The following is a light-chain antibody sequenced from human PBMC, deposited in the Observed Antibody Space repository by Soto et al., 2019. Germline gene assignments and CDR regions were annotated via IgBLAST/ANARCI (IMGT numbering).Light chain of an antibody. CDR3: SSYRSSGSLYV. J-gene: IGLJ1*01. Sequence: QAVVTQPASVSGSPGQSITISCTGTSSDVGGSKYVSWYQQLPGKAPKLIIYEVIYRPSGVSNRFSGSKSGNTASLTVSGLQAEDEADYYCSSYRSSGSLYVFGTGTKVTVL. V-gene: IGLV2-14*01. CDR1: SSDVGGSKY. CDR2: EVI.